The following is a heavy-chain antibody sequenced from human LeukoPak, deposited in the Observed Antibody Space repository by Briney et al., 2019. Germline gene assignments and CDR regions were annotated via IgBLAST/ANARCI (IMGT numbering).Heavy chain of an antibody. CDR2: INHSGST. J-gene: IGHJ4*02. V-gene: IGHV4-34*01. Sequence: SETLSLTCAVYGGSFSGYYWSWIRQPPGKGLEWIGEINHSGSTNYNPSLKSRVTISVDTSKNQFSLKLSSVTAADTAVYYCARGRRAGTAARSYYFDYWGRGTLVTVSS. CDR1: GGSFSGYY. CDR3: ARGRRAGTAARSYYFDY.